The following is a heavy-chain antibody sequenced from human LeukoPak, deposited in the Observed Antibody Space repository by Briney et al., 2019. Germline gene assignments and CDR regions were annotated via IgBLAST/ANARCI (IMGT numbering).Heavy chain of an antibody. Sequence: SETLSLTCTVSGGSIRSGGHFWSWIRQHPGTGLEWMGYIHDTGNTYYNPSLKSRLTILIDTSENQFFLKLSSVTAADTAVYYCARGYAPFDPWGQGTLVTVSS. V-gene: IGHV4-31*03. D-gene: IGHD5-12*01. CDR3: ARGYAPFDP. CDR2: IHDTGNT. J-gene: IGHJ5*02. CDR1: GGSIRSGGHF.